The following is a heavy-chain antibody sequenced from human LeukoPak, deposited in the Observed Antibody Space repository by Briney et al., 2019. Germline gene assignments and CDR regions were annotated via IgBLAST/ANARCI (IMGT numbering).Heavy chain of an antibody. J-gene: IGHJ5*02. CDR2: IYPSGST. Sequence: PSETLSLTCTVSDGSINHHFRSWIRQPAGKGLDYIGRIYPSGSTNYNPSLKSRVTMSVDTSKKQLSLKLTSVTAADTAVYYCARLLIVESRFDPWGQGTLVSVSS. CDR1: DGSINHHF. CDR3: ARLLIVESRFDP. D-gene: IGHD1-26*01. V-gene: IGHV4-4*07.